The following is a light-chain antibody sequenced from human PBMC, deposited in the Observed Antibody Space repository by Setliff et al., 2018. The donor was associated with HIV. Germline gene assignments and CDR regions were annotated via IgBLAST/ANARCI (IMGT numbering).Light chain of an antibody. CDR2: EVS. V-gene: IGLV2-14*01. CDR3: GSCTTTSPCA. Sequence: QSVLTQSASVSGSPGQSITISCTGTSSDLGGYNYVSWYQQHPGKAPKLMIYEVSSRPSGISSRFSGSKSGNTASLTISGLQAEDEADYYCGSCTTTSPCAFGTGTKVTVL. J-gene: IGLJ1*01. CDR1: SSDLGGYNY.